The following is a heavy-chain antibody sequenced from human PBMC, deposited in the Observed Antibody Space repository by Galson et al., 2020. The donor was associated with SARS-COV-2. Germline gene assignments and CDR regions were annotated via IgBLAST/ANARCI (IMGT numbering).Heavy chain of an antibody. V-gene: IGHV1-24*01. Sequence: ASVKVSCKVSGNTLIELIIHWVRQAPGKGLEWMGSFDPEDGETTYAQKFQGRVTMTEDTATDTAYMELSSLRSEDTAVYYCATEGVGVVVFYAFEVWGQGRMVSGSS. J-gene: IGHJ3*01. CDR3: ATEGVGVVVFYAFEV. CDR2: FDPEDGET. CDR1: GNTLIELI. D-gene: IGHD3-22*01.